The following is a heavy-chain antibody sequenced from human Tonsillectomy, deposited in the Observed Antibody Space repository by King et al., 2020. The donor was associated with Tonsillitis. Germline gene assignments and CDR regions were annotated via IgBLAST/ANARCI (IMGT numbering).Heavy chain of an antibody. J-gene: IGHJ4*02. V-gene: IGHV3-33*05. CDR1: GFSFSSNG. CDR3: ARERLYSSGWGIDY. CDR2: ISFDGSNK. D-gene: IGHD6-19*01. Sequence: VQLVESGGGVVQPGRSLSLSCAASGFSFSSNGMHWVRQARGKGLEWVAVISFDGSNKNYADSVKGRFTISRDNSNNTLFLHMNSLRAEDTAVYYCARERLYSSGWGIDYWGQGALLSVSS.